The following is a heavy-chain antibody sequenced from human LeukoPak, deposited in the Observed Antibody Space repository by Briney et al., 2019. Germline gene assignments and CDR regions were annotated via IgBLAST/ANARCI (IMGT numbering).Heavy chain of an antibody. CDR2: IYTSGST. D-gene: IGHD3-3*01. V-gene: IGHV4-4*07. CDR3: ARDDRYYDFWSGYPSVYYGMDV. Sequence: SETLSLTCTVSGGSISSYYWSWIRQPAGKGLEWIGRIYTSGSTNYNPSLKGRVTMSVDTSKNQFSLKLSSVTAADTAVYYCARDDRYYDFWSGYPSVYYGMDVWGQGTTVTVSS. J-gene: IGHJ6*02. CDR1: GGSISSYY.